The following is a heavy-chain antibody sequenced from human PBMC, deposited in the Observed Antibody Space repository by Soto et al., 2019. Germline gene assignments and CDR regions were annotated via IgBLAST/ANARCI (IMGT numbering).Heavy chain of an antibody. V-gene: IGHV1-24*01. CDR3: ATGRGSGYDSDYYYYGMDV. CDR2: FDPEDGET. Sequence: ASVKVSCKVSGYTLTELSMHWVRQAPGKGLEWMGGFDPEDGETIYAQKFQGRVTMTEDTSTDTAYMELSSLRSEDTAVYYCATGRGSGYDSDYYYYGMDVWGQGTTVTVSS. CDR1: GYTLTELS. J-gene: IGHJ6*02. D-gene: IGHD5-12*01.